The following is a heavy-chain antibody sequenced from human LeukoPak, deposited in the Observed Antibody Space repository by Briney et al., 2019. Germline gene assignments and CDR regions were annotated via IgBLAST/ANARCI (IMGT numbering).Heavy chain of an antibody. Sequence: SETLSLTCSVSGGSISRSSYYWGWIRQPPGKGLEWIGSLYNTETTYYNPSLQSRVTISVDTSKNQFSLKLSSVTAADTAVYYCVRDTGINDSSGYYKVWGQGTLVTVSS. V-gene: IGHV4-39*07. CDR2: LYNTETT. CDR1: GGSISRSSYY. J-gene: IGHJ4*02. D-gene: IGHD3-22*01. CDR3: VRDTGINDSSGYYKV.